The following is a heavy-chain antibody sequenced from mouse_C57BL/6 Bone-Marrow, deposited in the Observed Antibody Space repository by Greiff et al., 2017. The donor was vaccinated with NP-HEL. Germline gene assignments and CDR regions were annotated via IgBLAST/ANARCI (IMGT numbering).Heavy chain of an antibody. CDR2: INPNNGGT. Sequence: VQLQQSGPELVKPGASVKMSCKASGYTFTDYYMNWVKQSHGKSLEWIGDINPNNGGTSYNQKFKGKATLTVDKSSSTAYMELRSLTSEDSAVYYCARVGYYYGSSYNFDYWGQGTTLTVSS. J-gene: IGHJ2*01. CDR3: ARVGYYYGSSYNFDY. D-gene: IGHD1-1*01. CDR1: GYTFTDYY. V-gene: IGHV1-26*01.